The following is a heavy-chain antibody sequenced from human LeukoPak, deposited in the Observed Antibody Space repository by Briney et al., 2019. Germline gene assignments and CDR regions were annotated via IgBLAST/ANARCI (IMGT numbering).Heavy chain of an antibody. D-gene: IGHD1-26*01. CDR1: GFTFSIYA. V-gene: IGHV3-23*01. CDR2: ISGSGGST. J-gene: IGHJ4*02. Sequence: GGSLRLSCAVSGFTFSIYAMSWVRQAPGKGLEWVSAISGSGGSTYYADSVKGRFTTSRDNSKNTLYLQMNSLRAEDTAVYYCAKEVLRREFDYWGQGTLVTVSS. CDR3: AKEVLRREFDY.